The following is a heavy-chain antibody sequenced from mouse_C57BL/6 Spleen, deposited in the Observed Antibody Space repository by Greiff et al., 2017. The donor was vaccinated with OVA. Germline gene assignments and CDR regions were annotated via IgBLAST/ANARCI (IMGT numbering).Heavy chain of an antibody. V-gene: IGHV1-82*01. D-gene: IGHD2-4*01. CDR1: GYAFSSSW. Sequence: VQLQESGPELVKPGASVKISCKASGYAFSSSWMNWVKQRPGKGLEWIGRIYPGDGDTNYNGKFKGKATLTADKSSSTAYMQLSSLTSEDSAVYFCAPMITTGYYYAMDYWGQGTSVTVSS. J-gene: IGHJ4*01. CDR2: IYPGDGDT. CDR3: APMITTGYYYAMDY.